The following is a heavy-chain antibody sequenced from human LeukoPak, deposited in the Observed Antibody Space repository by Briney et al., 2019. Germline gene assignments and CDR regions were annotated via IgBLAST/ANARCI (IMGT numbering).Heavy chain of an antibody. CDR2: IYPGDSDT. Sequence: GESLKISCKGSGYSFTSYWIAWVRPMPGKGLEWMGIIYPGDSDTKYSPSFQGQVTISADKSITTAYLQWSSLKASDTAMYYCASSRIVGATDAFDIWGQGTMVTVSS. CDR3: ASSRIVGATDAFDI. J-gene: IGHJ3*02. D-gene: IGHD1-26*01. CDR1: GYSFTSYW. V-gene: IGHV5-51*01.